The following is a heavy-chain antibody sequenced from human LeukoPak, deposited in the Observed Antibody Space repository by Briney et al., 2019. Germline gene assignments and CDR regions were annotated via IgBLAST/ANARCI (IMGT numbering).Heavy chain of an antibody. CDR1: GGTFSSYA. CDR2: IIPIFGTA. J-gene: IGHJ6*02. V-gene: IGHV1-69*13. D-gene: IGHD3-9*01. Sequence: SVKVSCKASGGTFSSYAISWVRQAPGQGLEWMGRIIPIFGTANYSQKFQGRVTITADESTSTAYMELSSLRSEDTAVCYCARECERYFDWSPPPGHYGMDVWGQGTTVTVSS. CDR3: ARECERYFDWSPPPGHYGMDV.